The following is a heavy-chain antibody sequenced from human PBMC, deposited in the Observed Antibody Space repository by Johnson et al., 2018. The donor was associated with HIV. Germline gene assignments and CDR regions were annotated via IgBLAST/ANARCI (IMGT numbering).Heavy chain of an antibody. D-gene: IGHD5-12*01. J-gene: IGHJ3*02. CDR1: GFTFSDYY. CDR3: AKGLTGYSGYEKGGHAFDI. CDR2: IRYDGSNK. V-gene: IGHV3-30*02. Sequence: QVQLVESGGGLVKPGGSLRLSCAASGFTFSDYYMSWIRQAPGKGLEWVAFIRYDGSNKYYTESVKGRFTISRDNSKNTLYLQMNSLRTEDTAVYYCAKGLTGYSGYEKGGHAFDIWGQGTMVTVSS.